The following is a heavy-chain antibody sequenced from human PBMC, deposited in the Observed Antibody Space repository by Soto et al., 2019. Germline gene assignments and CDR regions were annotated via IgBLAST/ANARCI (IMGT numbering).Heavy chain of an antibody. J-gene: IGHJ6*01. V-gene: IGHV4-4*02. CDR2: IYHSGNT. CDR3: ASSGWSEDFYYYYGMEV. CDR1: CDSVTRSNW. Sequence: SETLSLTCTVSCDSVTRSNWWSWVRHSPWKGLEWIGEIYHSGNTKYNPSLKSRVTISVDKSKNQFSLHLTSVTAADTAVYYCASSGWSEDFYYYYGMEVWGQGTSVTVSS. D-gene: IGHD6-19*01.